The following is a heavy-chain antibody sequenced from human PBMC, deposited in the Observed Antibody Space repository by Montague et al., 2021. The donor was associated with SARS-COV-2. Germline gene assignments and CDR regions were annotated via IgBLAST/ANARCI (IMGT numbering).Heavy chain of an antibody. J-gene: IGHJ4*02. Sequence: PALVTPTQTLTLTCTFSGFSLSTSGMCVSWIRQPPGKALEWLARIDLDDDKYYSTSLKTRLTISKDTSKNQVVLTMTNMDPVDTATYYCAREYSSGVYFDYWGQGTLVTVSS. D-gene: IGHD6-19*01. CDR3: AREYSSGVYFDY. V-gene: IGHV2-70*11. CDR1: GFSLSTSGMC. CDR2: IDLDDDK.